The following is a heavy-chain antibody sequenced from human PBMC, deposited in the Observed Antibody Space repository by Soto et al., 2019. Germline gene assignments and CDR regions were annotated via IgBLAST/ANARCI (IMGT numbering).Heavy chain of an antibody. CDR3: ARSHSATIFGVYRLDY. CDR1: GGSISSTTHY. CDR2: INHSGST. Sequence: SETLSLTCSVSGGSISSTTHYWAWIRQPPGKGLQWIGKINHSGSTNYNPSLKSRVTISVDTSKNQFSLKLSSVTAADTAVYYCARSHSATIFGVYRLDYWGQGTLVTVSS. V-gene: IGHV4-39*07. J-gene: IGHJ4*02. D-gene: IGHD3-3*01.